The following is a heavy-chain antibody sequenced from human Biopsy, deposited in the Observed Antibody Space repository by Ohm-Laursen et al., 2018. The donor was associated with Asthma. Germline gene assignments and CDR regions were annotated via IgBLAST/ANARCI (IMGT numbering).Heavy chain of an antibody. CDR1: GDYMATSASY. Sequence: SETLSLTCIVSGDYMATSASYWAWIRQPPGKGLEWIGFVFWSGSTHYSRSLERRVSISIDTATNEFSMKLWSVTPADTAVYFCARVVSYGDIYFGIDVWGPGNTVVVS. J-gene: IGHJ6*02. V-gene: IGHV4-39*02. D-gene: IGHD4-17*01. CDR2: VFWSGST. CDR3: ARVVSYGDIYFGIDV.